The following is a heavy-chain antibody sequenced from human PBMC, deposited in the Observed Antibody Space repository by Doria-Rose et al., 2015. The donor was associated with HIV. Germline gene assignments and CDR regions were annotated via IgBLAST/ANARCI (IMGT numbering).Heavy chain of an antibody. CDR2: IIHAGST. V-gene: IGHV4-34*12. J-gene: IGHJ3*02. CDR3: ASSDLTGDFGFDI. Sequence: LPGKGLEWIGEIIHAGSTNYNPSFKSRLTISVDTSKNKFSLKLNSVTAADTAVYYCASSDLTGDFGFDIWGQGTMVTVSS. D-gene: IGHD7-27*01.